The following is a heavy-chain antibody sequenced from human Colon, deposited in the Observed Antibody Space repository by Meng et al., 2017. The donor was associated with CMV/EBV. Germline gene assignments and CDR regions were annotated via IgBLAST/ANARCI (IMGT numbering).Heavy chain of an antibody. Sequence: CAASGFTVSTTYMSWVRQAAGKGLEWVSVISISGGTYYADSVKGRFAISRDTSKNTLYLQMNSLRVEDTAVYYCARGTPTGTTEPDDYWGQGTLVTVSS. CDR3: ARGTPTGTTEPDDY. J-gene: IGHJ4*02. CDR2: ISISGGT. CDR1: GFTVSTTY. D-gene: IGHD1-1*01. V-gene: IGHV3-53*01.